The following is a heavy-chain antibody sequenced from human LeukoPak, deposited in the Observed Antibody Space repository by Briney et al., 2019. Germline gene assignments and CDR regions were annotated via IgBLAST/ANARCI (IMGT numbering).Heavy chain of an antibody. V-gene: IGHV3-23*01. CDR1: GVTFSSYA. J-gene: IGHJ4*02. CDR3: ATITYFDYIWGRFVS. Sequence: GGSLRLSCAASGVTFSSYAMSWVRQAPGKGLEWGSALSGGGEYTYSADSVKGRFTISRDNSKNMLYLQMNSLRVEDTAVYYCATITYFDYIWGRFVSWGQGTLVTVSS. CDR2: LSGGGEYT. D-gene: IGHD3-16*01.